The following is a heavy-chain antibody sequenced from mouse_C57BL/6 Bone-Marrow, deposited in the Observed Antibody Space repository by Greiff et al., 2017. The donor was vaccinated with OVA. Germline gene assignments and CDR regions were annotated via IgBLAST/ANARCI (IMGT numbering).Heavy chain of an antibody. V-gene: IGHV14-4*01. J-gene: IGHJ1*03. CDR1: GFNIKDDY. CDR2: IDPENGDN. CDR3: TGSLGYFDV. Sequence: EVQLQQSGAELVRPGASVKLSCTASGFNIKDDYMNWVKQRPEQGRAWIGWIDPENGDNEYASTLQGKATITADTSSNPAYLQLSSLTSEDTAVYYGTGSLGYFDVWGTGTTVTVSS.